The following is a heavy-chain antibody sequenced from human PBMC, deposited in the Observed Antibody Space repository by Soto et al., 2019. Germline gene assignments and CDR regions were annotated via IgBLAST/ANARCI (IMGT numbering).Heavy chain of an antibody. CDR1: GGSISSYY. CDR3: ARGRGYSYGSFDY. CDR2: IYYSGST. Sequence: SETLSLTCTVSGGSISSYYWSWIRQPPGKGLEWIGYIYYSGSTNYNPSLKSRVTISVDTSKNQFSLKLSSVTAADTAVYYCARGRGYSYGSFDYWGQGTLVTVSS. J-gene: IGHJ4*02. V-gene: IGHV4-59*01. D-gene: IGHD5-18*01.